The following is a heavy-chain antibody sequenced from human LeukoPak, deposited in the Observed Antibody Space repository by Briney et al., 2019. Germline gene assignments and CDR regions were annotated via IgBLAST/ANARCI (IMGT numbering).Heavy chain of an antibody. CDR2: ISSSSSYI. CDR3: ARETRGYYFDY. Sequence: GGSLRLSCAASGFTFSSYSMNWVRQAPGKGLEWVSSISSSSSYIYYADSVKGRFTISRDNAKNSLYLQKNSLRAEDTAVYYCARETRGYYFDYWGQGTLVTVSS. CDR1: GFTFSSYS. J-gene: IGHJ4*02. V-gene: IGHV3-21*01.